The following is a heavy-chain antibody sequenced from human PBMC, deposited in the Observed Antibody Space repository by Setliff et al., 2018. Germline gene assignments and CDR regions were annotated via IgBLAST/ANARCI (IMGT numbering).Heavy chain of an antibody. CDR1: GYSISSGHF. V-gene: IGHV4-4*07. CDR2: IYTSGST. Sequence: ASETLSLTCGVSGYSISSGHFWGWIRQPAGKGLEWIGRIYTSGSTNYNPSLKSRVTMSLDTSKNQFSLKVTSVTAADTALYFCARERLYYDDLTGFSPEAFDIWGQGTMVTVSS. CDR3: ARERLYYDDLTGFSPEAFDI. J-gene: IGHJ3*02. D-gene: IGHD3-9*01.